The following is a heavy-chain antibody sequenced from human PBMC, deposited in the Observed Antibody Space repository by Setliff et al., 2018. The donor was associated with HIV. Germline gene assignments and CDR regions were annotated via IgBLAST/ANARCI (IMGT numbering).Heavy chain of an antibody. J-gene: IGHJ6*03. D-gene: IGHD1-20*01. Sequence: GGSLRLSCAASGFTSSSHAMSWVRQAPGKGLEWVSAISGSGGSTYYADSVKGRFTISRDDSKNTAFLQMNSLKTEDTAVYYCTPITGYYMDVWGKGTTVTVSS. CDR2: ISGSGGST. CDR1: GFTSSSHA. CDR3: TPITGYYMDV. V-gene: IGHV3-23*01.